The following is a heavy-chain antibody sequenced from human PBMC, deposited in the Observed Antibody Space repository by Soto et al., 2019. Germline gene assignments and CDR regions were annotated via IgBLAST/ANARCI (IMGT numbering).Heavy chain of an antibody. CDR3: AREPPRWIQYYFDY. Sequence: GGSLRLSCAASGFTFSSYEMNWVRQAPGKGLEWVSYISSSGSTIYYADSVKGRFTISRDNAKNSLYLQMNSLRAEDTAVYYCAREPPRWIQYYFDYWGQGTLVTVSS. D-gene: IGHD5-18*01. J-gene: IGHJ4*02. CDR1: GFTFSSYE. V-gene: IGHV3-48*03. CDR2: ISSSGSTI.